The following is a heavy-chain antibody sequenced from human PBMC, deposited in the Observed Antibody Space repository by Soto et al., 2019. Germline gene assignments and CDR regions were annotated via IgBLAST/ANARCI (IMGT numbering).Heavy chain of an antibody. CDR2: ISHDGSNK. J-gene: IGHJ6*02. CDR1: GFTFSSYD. V-gene: IGHV3-30*03. Sequence: GGSLRLSCAASGFTFSSYDMHWVRQAPGKGLEWVAVISHDGSNKYYADSVRGRFTISRDNSKNTLYLQMNSLKTEDTAVYYCTRMSITIFGVRSYYYGMDVWGQGTTVTVSS. CDR3: TRMSITIFGVRSYYYGMDV. D-gene: IGHD3-3*01.